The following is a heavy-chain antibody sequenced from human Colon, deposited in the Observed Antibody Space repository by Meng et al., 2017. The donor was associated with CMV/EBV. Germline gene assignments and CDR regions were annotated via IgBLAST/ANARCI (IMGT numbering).Heavy chain of an antibody. J-gene: IGHJ4*02. CDR1: GFTFVEYW. Sequence: GESLKISCVTSGFTFVEYWMIWVRQAPGKGLEWVANIKQDGSETNYADSVKGRFTISRDNTKNSLYLQMSSLRAEDTAVYYCARDPWGYYWGQGTLVTV. CDR3: ARDPWGYY. D-gene: IGHD3-16*01. V-gene: IGHV3-7*01. CDR2: IKQDGSET.